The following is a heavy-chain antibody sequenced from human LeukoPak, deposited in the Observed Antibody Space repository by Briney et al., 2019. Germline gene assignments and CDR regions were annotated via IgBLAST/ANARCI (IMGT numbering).Heavy chain of an antibody. Sequence: SVKVSCKASGYTFTGYYMHWVRQAPGQGLEWMGRIIPIFGTANYAQKFQGRVTITTDESTSTAYMELSSLRSEDTAVYYCARPFNYYDSSGYFRQAFDIWGQGTMVTVSS. CDR1: GYTFTGYY. CDR2: IIPIFGTA. CDR3: ARPFNYYDSSGYFRQAFDI. V-gene: IGHV1-69*05. D-gene: IGHD3-22*01. J-gene: IGHJ3*02.